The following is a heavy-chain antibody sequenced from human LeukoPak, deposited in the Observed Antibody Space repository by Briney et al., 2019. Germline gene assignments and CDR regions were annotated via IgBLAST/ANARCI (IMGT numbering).Heavy chain of an antibody. D-gene: IGHD3-3*01. CDR3: AREGITIFGVVTHNWFDP. J-gene: IGHJ5*02. Sequence: PSETLSLTCTVSGGSISSSSYYWGWIRQPPGKGLEWIGSIYYSGSTYYNPSLKSRVTISVDTSKNQFSLKLSSVTAADTAVYYCAREGITIFGVVTHNWFDPWGQGTLVTVSS. CDR2: IYYSGST. V-gene: IGHV4-39*07. CDR1: GGSISSSSYY.